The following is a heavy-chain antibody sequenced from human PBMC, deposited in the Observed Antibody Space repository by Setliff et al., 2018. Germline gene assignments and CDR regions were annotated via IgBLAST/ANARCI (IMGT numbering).Heavy chain of an antibody. J-gene: IGHJ4*02. Sequence: PGGSLRLSCVVSGFTFSSYGMHWVRQPPGKGLEWVAFIRYDGSNKYYADTVKGRFTISRDNSKNTRYLQMNSLRAEDTAVYYCAKDPGDTYYNCGYWGQGTLVTVSS. D-gene: IGHD1-1*01. CDR3: AKDPGDTYYNCGY. CDR2: IRYDGSNK. V-gene: IGHV3-30*02. CDR1: GFTFSSYG.